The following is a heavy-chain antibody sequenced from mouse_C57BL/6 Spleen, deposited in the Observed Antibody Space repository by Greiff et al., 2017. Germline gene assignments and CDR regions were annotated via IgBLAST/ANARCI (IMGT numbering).Heavy chain of an antibody. CDR1: GYAFSSYW. Sequence: VKLVESGAELVKPGASVKISCKASGYAFSSYWMNWVKQRPGKGLEWIGQIYPGDGDTNYNGKFKGKATLTADKSSSTAYMQLSSLTSEDSAVYCCARKGGARMSGYFDVWGTGTAVTVSS. V-gene: IGHV1-80*01. CDR2: IYPGDGDT. D-gene: IGHD1-1*02. J-gene: IGHJ1*03. CDR3: ARKGGARMSGYFDV.